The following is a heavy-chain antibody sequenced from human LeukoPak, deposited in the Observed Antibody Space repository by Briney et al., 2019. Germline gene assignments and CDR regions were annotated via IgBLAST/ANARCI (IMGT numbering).Heavy chain of an antibody. CDR2: INHSGST. J-gene: IGHJ4*02. CDR3: AGTHVDTAMVNVDY. CDR1: GGSFSGCY. Sequence: SETLSLTCAVYGGSFSGCYWSWIRQPPGKGLEWIGEINHSGSTNYNPSLKSRVTISVDTSKNQFSLKLSSVTAADTAVYYCAGTHVDTAMVNVDYWGQGTLVTVSS. V-gene: IGHV4-34*01. D-gene: IGHD5-18*01.